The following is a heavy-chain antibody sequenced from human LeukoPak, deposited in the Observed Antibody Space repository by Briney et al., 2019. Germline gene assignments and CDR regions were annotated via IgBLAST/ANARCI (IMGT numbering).Heavy chain of an antibody. Sequence: EASVKVSCKASGYTFTGYYMHWVRQAPGQGLEWMGWINPNSGGTNYAQKFQGWVTMTRDTSISTAYMELSRLRSDDTAVYYCARESRITMVRGVIPRVGYYYGMDVWGKGTTVTVSS. CDR2: INPNSGGT. J-gene: IGHJ6*04. D-gene: IGHD3-10*01. CDR3: ARESRITMVRGVIPRVGYYYGMDV. V-gene: IGHV1-2*04. CDR1: GYTFTGYY.